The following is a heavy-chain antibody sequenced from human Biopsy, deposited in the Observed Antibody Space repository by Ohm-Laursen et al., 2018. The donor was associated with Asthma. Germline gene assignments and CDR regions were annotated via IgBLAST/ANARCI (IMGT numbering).Heavy chain of an antibody. J-gene: IGHJ3*02. Sequence: SLRLSCTASEFSFSNFAIHWVRQAPGKGLEWVGVISKDASTQDYADSVKGRFTMARDNSKNTLDLQMNGLREEDTAVYYCVRDGTDDAFDIWGQGTVVSVSS. CDR2: ISKDASTQ. CDR1: EFSFSNFA. D-gene: IGHD1-1*01. CDR3: VRDGTDDAFDI. V-gene: IGHV3-30*01.